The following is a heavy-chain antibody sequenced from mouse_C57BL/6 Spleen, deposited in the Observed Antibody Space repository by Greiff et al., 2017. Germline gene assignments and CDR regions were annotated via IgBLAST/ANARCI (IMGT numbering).Heavy chain of an antibody. CDR3: ARDEGVYYDYDGGLDY. CDR2: INYDGSST. Sequence: EVKLVESEGGLVQPGSSMKLSCTASGFTFSDYYMAWVRQVPEKGLEWVANINYDGSSTYYLDSLKSRFIISRDNAKNILYLQMSSLKSEDTATYYCARDEGVYYDYDGGLDYWGQGTTLTVSS. J-gene: IGHJ2*01. D-gene: IGHD2-4*01. V-gene: IGHV5-16*01. CDR1: GFTFSDYY.